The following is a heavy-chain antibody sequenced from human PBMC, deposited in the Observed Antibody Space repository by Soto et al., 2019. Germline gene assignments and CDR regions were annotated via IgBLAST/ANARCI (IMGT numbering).Heavy chain of an antibody. CDR3: ARQRTSVVTQAYFDV. V-gene: IGHV4-39*01. Sequence: SETLSLTCTVTGDSISSRSYYWGWIRQPPGKGLEWIGSIYYSGSTYNNPSLRSRVSMSIDTSKDQFSLKLKSVTAADTALYFCARQRTSVVTQAYFDVWGPGPLVTVSS. J-gene: IGHJ4*02. CDR2: IYYSGST. D-gene: IGHD2-21*02. CDR1: GDSISSRSYY.